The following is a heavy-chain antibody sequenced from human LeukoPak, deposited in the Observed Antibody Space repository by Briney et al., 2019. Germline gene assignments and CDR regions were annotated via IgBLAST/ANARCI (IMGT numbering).Heavy chain of an antibody. V-gene: IGHV1-69*05. CDR2: IIPIFGTA. CDR1: GGTFSSYA. J-gene: IGHJ6*03. D-gene: IGHD1-26*01. CDR3: AREWYSGSYPYMDV. Sequence: GSSVKVSCKASGGTFSSYAISWVRQAPGQGLEWMGGIIPIFGTANYAQKFQGRVTITTDESTSTAYMELSSLRSEDMAVYFCAREWYSGSYPYMDVWGKGTTVTVSS.